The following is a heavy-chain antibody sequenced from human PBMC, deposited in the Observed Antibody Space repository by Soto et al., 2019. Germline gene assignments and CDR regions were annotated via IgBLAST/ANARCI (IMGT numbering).Heavy chain of an antibody. V-gene: IGHV1-46*03. J-gene: IGHJ4*02. CDR1: GYTFTSYY. D-gene: IGHD3-3*01. CDR2: INPSGGST. Sequence: ASLKVSCKASGYTFTSYYIHSVRQAPGQGLEWMGIINPSGGSTSYAQKFQGRVTMTRDTSTSTVYMELSSLRSEDTAVYYRALLRSPFNYWGQGTLVTVSS. CDR3: ALLRSPFNY.